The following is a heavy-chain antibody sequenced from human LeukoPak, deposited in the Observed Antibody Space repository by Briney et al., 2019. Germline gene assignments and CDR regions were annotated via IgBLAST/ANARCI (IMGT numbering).Heavy chain of an antibody. CDR1: GFTFGDYA. J-gene: IGHJ4*02. D-gene: IGHD4-23*01. CDR2: IRSKAYGGTT. CDR3: TSDYGGKGLGFDY. V-gene: IGHV3-49*03. Sequence: SGGSLRLSCTASGFTFGDYAISWFRQAPGKGLEWVGFIRSKAYGGTTEYAASVKGRFTISRDDSKSIAYLQMNSLKTEDTAVYYCTSDYGGKGLGFDYWGQGTLVTVSS.